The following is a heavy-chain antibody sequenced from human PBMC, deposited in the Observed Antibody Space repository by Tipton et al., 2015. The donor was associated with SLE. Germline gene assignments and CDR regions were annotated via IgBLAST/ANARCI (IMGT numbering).Heavy chain of an antibody. Sequence: GSLRLSCAASGSTFSSYGMHWVRQAPGKGLEWVSSISSSSSYIYYADSVKGRFTISRDNSKNTLYLQMNSLRAEDTAVYYCAKGRTVHFDYWGQGTLVTVSS. V-gene: IGHV3-21*01. CDR2: ISSSSSYI. CDR3: AKGRTVHFDY. CDR1: GSTFSSYG. J-gene: IGHJ4*02. D-gene: IGHD3/OR15-3a*01.